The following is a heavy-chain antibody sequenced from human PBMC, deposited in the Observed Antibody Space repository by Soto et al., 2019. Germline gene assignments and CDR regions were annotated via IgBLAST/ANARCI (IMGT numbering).Heavy chain of an antibody. V-gene: IGHV4-59*01. Sequence: QVQLQASGPGLVKPSETLSLTCSVSGVSIRSYFWSWIRQAPGKKMEWIGYIYHNGNTNYNPSFKSRVTLSVDTSNNQLALRLKSVTAADAAVDYCAVPGPAGVWGRGTRVTVSS. CDR3: AVPGPAGV. CDR2: IYHNGNT. D-gene: IGHD4-17*01. CDR1: GVSIRSYF. J-gene: IGHJ2*01.